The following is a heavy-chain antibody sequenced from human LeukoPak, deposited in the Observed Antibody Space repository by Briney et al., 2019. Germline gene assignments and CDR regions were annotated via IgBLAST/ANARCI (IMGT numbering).Heavy chain of an antibody. CDR3: ARARVGAYDP. D-gene: IGHD1-26*01. Sequence: PWGSLRLSCAASGFTVSSNYMSWVRQAPGKGLEWVSVIYSGGSTYYADSVKGRFTVSRDNSKNTLYLQMNSLRAEDTAVYYCARARVGAYDPWGQGTLVTVSS. J-gene: IGHJ5*02. V-gene: IGHV3-53*01. CDR2: IYSGGST. CDR1: GFTVSSNY.